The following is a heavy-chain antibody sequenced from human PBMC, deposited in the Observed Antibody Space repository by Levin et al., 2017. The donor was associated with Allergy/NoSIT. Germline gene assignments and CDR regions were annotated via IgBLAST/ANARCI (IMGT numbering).Heavy chain of an antibody. Sequence: GESLKISCKASGYTFTSYGISWVRQAPGQGLEWMGWISAYNGNTNYAQKLQGRVTMTTDTSTSTAYMELRSLRSDDTAVYYCARDRPIVGATRAFDYWGQGTLVTVSS. CDR2: ISAYNGNT. CDR1: GYTFTSYG. CDR3: ARDRPIVGATRAFDY. J-gene: IGHJ4*02. D-gene: IGHD1-26*01. V-gene: IGHV1-18*01.